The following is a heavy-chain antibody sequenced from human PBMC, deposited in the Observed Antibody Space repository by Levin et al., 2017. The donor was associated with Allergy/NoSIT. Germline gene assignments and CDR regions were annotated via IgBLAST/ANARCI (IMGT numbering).Heavy chain of an antibody. CDR1: GFTFSSYW. V-gene: IGHV3-74*01. J-gene: IGHJ4*02. D-gene: IGHD3-22*01. CDR2: INSDGSST. CDR3: ARDLLGYDREN. Sequence: GESLKISCAASGFTFSSYWMHWVRQAPGKGLVWVSRINSDGSSTSYADSVKGRFTISRDNAKNTLYLQMNSLRAEDTAVYYCARDLLGYDRENWGQGTLVTVSS.